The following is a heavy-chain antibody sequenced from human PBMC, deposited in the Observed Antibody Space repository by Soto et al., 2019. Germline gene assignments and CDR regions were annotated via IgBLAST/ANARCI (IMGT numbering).Heavy chain of an antibody. D-gene: IGHD2-8*01. Sequence: QVQLVQSGAEVKKPGSSVKVSCKASGGTFSSYAISWVRQAPGQGLEWMGGIIPIFGTANYAQKFQGRVTITADESTSTAYMELSSLRSEDTAVYYCAVCTNGVCYTTWYFDLWGRGPLVTVSS. CDR3: AVCTNGVCYTTWYFDL. V-gene: IGHV1-69*01. CDR2: IIPIFGTA. J-gene: IGHJ2*01. CDR1: GGTFSSYA.